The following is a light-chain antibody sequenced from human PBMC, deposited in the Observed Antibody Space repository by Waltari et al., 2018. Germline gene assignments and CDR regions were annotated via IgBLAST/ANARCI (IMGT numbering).Light chain of an antibody. CDR1: SRDVGSYNL. V-gene: IGLV2-23*01. J-gene: IGLJ3*02. CDR2: EGS. CDR3: CSYAGSSTV. Sequence: QSALTQPASVSGSPGQSITISCTGTSRDVGSYNLFSWYQQNPGKAPKLMIYEGSKRPSGVSNRFSGSKSGNTASLTISGLQAEDEADYYCCSYAGSSTVFGGGTKLTVL.